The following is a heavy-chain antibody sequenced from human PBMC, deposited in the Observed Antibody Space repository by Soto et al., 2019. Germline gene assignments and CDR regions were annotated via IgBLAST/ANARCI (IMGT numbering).Heavy chain of an antibody. Sequence: GGSLRLSCAASGFTFSSYWMSWVRQAPGKGLEWVANIKQDGSEKYYVDSVKGRFTISRDNAKNSLYLQMNSLRAEDTAVYYCAGDVAAAGHFYYYYGMDVWGQGTTVTVSS. J-gene: IGHJ6*02. CDR2: IKQDGSEK. CDR1: GFTFSSYW. V-gene: IGHV3-7*01. CDR3: AGDVAAAGHFYYYYGMDV. D-gene: IGHD6-13*01.